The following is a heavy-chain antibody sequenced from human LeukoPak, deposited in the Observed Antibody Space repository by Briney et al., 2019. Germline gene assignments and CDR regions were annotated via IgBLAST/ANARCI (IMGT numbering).Heavy chain of an antibody. CDR2: IKPNTGGT. J-gene: IGHJ4*02. Sequence: ASVKVSCKTSGYTFTAYYIHWVRQAPGQGLEWMGWIKPNTGGTDYAQKFQGRVTMSTDASISTAYMELSRLRTDDTAVYYCARDLLRAARDFWGQGTLVTVSS. CDR3: ARDLLRAARDF. V-gene: IGHV1-2*02. CDR1: GYTFTAYY. D-gene: IGHD2-15*01.